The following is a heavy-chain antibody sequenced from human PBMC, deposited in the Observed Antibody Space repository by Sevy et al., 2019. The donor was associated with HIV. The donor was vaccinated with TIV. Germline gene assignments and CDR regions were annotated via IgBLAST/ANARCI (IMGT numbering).Heavy chain of an antibody. CDR1: GFTFSTHT. V-gene: IGHV3-21*01. CDR3: ARPYGSGSWEAFDI. D-gene: IGHD3-10*01. J-gene: IGHJ3*02. CDR2: ITSSSNYI. Sequence: GGSLRLSCAASGFTFSTHTMNWVRQAPGKGLEWVSSITSSSNYIYYADSVKGRFTISRDNAKDSVYLQMNSLRAEDTAVYYWARPYGSGSWEAFDIWGQGTMVTVSS.